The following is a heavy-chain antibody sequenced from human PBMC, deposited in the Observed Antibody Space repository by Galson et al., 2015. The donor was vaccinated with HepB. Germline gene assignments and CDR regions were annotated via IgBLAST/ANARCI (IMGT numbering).Heavy chain of an antibody. Sequence: SLRLSCAASGFTFSSYWMSWVRQAPGKGLEWVANIKQDGSEKYYVDSVKGRFTISRDNAKNSLYLQMNSLRAEDTAVYYCARDPNKGYFDWWNRGDAFDIWGQGTMVTVSS. V-gene: IGHV3-7*03. CDR3: ARDPNKGYFDWWNRGDAFDI. CDR2: IKQDGSEK. J-gene: IGHJ3*02. CDR1: GFTFSSYW. D-gene: IGHD3-9*01.